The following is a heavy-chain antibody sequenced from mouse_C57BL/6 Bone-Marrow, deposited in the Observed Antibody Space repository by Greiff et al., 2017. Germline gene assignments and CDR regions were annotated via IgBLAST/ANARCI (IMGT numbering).Heavy chain of an antibody. V-gene: IGHV5-4*01. Sequence: DVQLVESGGGLVKPGGSLKLSCAASGFTFSSYAMSWVRQTPEKRLEWVATISDGGSYTYYPDNVKGRFTISRDNAKNNLYLQMSHLKSEDTAMYYCARVRQLRLPSFAYWGQGTLVTVSA. CDR2: ISDGGSYT. D-gene: IGHD3-2*02. CDR3: ARVRQLRLPSFAY. CDR1: GFTFSSYA. J-gene: IGHJ3*01.